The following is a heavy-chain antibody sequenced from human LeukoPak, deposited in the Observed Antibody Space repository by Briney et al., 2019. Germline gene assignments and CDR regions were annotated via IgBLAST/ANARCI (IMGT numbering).Heavy chain of an antibody. D-gene: IGHD5-18*01. CDR2: ISYDGSNK. J-gene: IGHJ4*02. CDR3: ARSRGYSYGTTFLDY. CDR1: GFTFSSYA. Sequence: GGSLRLSCAASGFTFSSYAMHWVRQAPGKGLEWVAVISYDGSNKYYADSVKGRFTISRDNSKNTLYLQMNSLRAEDTAVYYCARSRGYSYGTTFLDYWGQGTLVTVSS. V-gene: IGHV3-30-3*01.